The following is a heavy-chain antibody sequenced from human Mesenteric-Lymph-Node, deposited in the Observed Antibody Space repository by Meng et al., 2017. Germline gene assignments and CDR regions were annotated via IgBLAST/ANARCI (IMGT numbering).Heavy chain of an antibody. D-gene: IGHD5-12*01. CDR1: GFTFDDYA. CDR3: ANGYSPDY. V-gene: IGHV3-23*01. J-gene: IGHJ4*02. CDR2: IDYAGRAT. Sequence: GESLKISCAASGFTFDDYAMHWVRQAPGKGLEWVSGIDYAGRATYYADSVKGRFTISRDNSKNTFYLQMNSLRVEDTAVYHCANGYSPDYWGQGTLVTVSS.